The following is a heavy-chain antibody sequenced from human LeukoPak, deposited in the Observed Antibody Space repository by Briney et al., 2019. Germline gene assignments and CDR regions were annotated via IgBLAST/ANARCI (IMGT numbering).Heavy chain of an antibody. CDR2: PHHWGST. V-gene: IGHV4-38-2*02. Sequence: PSETQSLIQSVSHHLNNSDCFWGWTRQRTGNGLEWIGSPHHWGSTYYNPSLKGRVTISVATSKNHFSLKVSSVTAADTAVYFCARAFGGRYYRCCNCNSDDYYYYMDVWGTGTTVTVSS. D-gene: IGHD2-15*01. CDR1: HHLNNSDCF. CDR3: ARAFGGRYYRCCNCNSDDYYYYMDV. J-gene: IGHJ6*03.